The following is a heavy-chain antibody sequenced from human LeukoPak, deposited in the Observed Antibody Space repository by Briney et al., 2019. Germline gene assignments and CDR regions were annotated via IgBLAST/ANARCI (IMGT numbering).Heavy chain of an antibody. D-gene: IGHD3-10*01. J-gene: IGHJ6*02. CDR3: ARALVRGVGSDYYYGMDV. Sequence: SQTLSLTCAVSGGSISGGGYSWSWIRQPPGKGLEWIGYIYHSGSTYYNPSLKSRVTISVDRSKNQFSLKLNSVTAADTAVYYCARALVRGVGSDYYYGMDVWGQGTTVTVSS. CDR1: GGSISGGGYS. CDR2: IYHSGST. V-gene: IGHV4-30-2*01.